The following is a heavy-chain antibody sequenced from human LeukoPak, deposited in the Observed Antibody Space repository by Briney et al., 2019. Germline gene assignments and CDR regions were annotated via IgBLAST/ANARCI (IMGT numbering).Heavy chain of an antibody. Sequence: GASVKVSCKASGYTFTGYYMHWVRQAPGQGLEWMGWINPNSSGTNYAQKLQGRVPMTRDKSNSTAYMELSRLRSNDTAVYYCAFLPYDYVWGSYRYPRPYYFDYWGQGTLVTVSS. CDR2: INPNSSGT. CDR3: AFLPYDYVWGSYRYPRPYYFDY. CDR1: GYTFTGYY. V-gene: IGHV1-2*02. J-gene: IGHJ4*02. D-gene: IGHD3-16*02.